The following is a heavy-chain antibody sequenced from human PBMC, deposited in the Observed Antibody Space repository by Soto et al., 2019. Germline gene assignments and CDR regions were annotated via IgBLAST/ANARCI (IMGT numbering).Heavy chain of an antibody. J-gene: IGHJ6*02. V-gene: IGHV1-2*04. CDR2: LNPKTGVT. Sequence: QVQLLQSGAEVKKPGASVKVSCKASGYTFTNYYIYWVRQAPGQGLECMGWLNPKTGVTNYEQKFQGWITMTRDTSISTAYMELSRLQSADTAVYYCARDLRRRTTGTFHHFSHYGMDVWGQGTTVTVSS. D-gene: IGHD4-17*01. CDR1: GYTFTNYY. CDR3: ARDLRRRTTGTFHHFSHYGMDV.